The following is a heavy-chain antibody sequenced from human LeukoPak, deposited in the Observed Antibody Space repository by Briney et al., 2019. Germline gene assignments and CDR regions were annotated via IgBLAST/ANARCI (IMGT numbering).Heavy chain of an antibody. D-gene: IGHD6-13*01. CDR3: ARTLAATGRFHFDY. CDR1: GGSFSGYY. CDR2: LSYSGST. V-gene: IGHV4-31*11. Sequence: SETLSLTCAVYGGSFSGYYWSWIRQHPEKGLEWIAYLSYSGSTYHNPSLKSRVTISVDTSKNQFSLKLSSVTAADTAVYYCARTLAATGRFHFDYWGQGTLVTVSS. J-gene: IGHJ4*02.